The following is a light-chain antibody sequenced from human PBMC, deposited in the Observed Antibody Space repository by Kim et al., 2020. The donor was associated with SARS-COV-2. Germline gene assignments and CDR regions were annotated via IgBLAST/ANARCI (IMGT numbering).Light chain of an antibody. CDR3: AAWDDRMNALV. J-gene: IGLJ2*01. Sequence: GQTVTICCAGSTSSVGSNTVGWYRLFPGTAHKDLIYHDDYRPSGVPDRFSGSRSGSLASLVISGLQSDDEGVYYGAAWDDRMNALVFGGGNQLTVL. CDR1: TSSVGSNT. CDR2: HDD. V-gene: IGLV1-44*01.